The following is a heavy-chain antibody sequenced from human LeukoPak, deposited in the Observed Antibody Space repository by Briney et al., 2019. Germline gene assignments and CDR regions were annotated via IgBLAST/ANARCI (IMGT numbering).Heavy chain of an antibody. CDR3: ARDARYCTNGVCSNYYFDY. V-gene: IGHV3-7*01. D-gene: IGHD2-8*01. Sequence: PGGSLRLSCAASGFIFRNYWMAWVRQVPGKGLEWVANMKQDGSEKYYVDSVKGRFTISRDNAKNSLYLQMNSLRAEDTAVYYCARDARYCTNGVCSNYYFDYWGQGTLVTVSS. CDR1: GFIFRNYW. CDR2: MKQDGSEK. J-gene: IGHJ4*02.